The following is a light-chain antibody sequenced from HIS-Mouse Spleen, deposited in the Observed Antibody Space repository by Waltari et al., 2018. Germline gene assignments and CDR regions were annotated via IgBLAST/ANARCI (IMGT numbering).Light chain of an antibody. CDR1: SSDVGGYNY. J-gene: IGLJ1*01. CDR2: DVS. Sequence: QSALTQPASVSGSPGQSITISCTGTSSDVGGYNYVSWYQQHPGKAPKLMIYDVSNRPSGVSNRFSGSKSGNTASLTISWLQADDEADYYCSSYTSSSTPLVFGTGTKVTVL. CDR3: SSYTSSSTPLV. V-gene: IGLV2-14*03.